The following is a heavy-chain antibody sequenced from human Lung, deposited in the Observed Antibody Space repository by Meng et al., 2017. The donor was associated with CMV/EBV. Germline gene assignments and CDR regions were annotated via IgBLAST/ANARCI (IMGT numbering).Heavy chain of an antibody. CDR1: GFSLSTSGVG. CDR3: AHRPHYYASGGPGWVEP. D-gene: IGHD3-10*01. CDR2: IYWDDDK. V-gene: IGHV2-5*02. Sequence: SGXXLVXPTQTLTLTCAFSGFSLSTSGVGVGWIRQPPGKALEWLALIYWDDDKRYSPSLRSRLTITKDTSKNQVVLTMTNMDPVDTATYYCAHRPHYYASGGPGWVEPWXQGNXVNGAS. J-gene: IGHJ5*02.